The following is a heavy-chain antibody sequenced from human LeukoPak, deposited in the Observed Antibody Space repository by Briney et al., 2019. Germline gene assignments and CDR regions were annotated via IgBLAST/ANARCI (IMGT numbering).Heavy chain of an antibody. J-gene: IGHJ6*03. CDR1: GGSISSGSYY. CDR2: IYTSGST. CDR3: AREYSSSSAYYYYYMDV. Sequence: KPSETLSLTCTVSGGSISSGSYYWSWIRQPAGKGLEWIGRIYTSGSTNYNPSLKSRVTISVDTSKNQFSLKLSSVTAADTAVYYCAREYSSSSAYYYYYMDVWGKGTTVTVSS. D-gene: IGHD6-6*01. V-gene: IGHV4-61*02.